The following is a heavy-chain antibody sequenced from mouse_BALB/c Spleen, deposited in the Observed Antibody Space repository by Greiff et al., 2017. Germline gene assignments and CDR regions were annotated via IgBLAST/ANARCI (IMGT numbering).Heavy chain of an antibody. CDR3: ARGDDYESYAMDY. D-gene: IGHD2-4*01. J-gene: IGHJ4*01. CDR2: INPSTGYT. CDR1: GYTFTSYW. V-gene: IGHV1-7*01. Sequence: QVQLQQSGAELAKPGASVKMSCKASGYTFTSYWMHWVKQRPGQGLEWIGYINPSTGYTEYKQKFKDKATLTADKSSSTAYMQLSSLTSEDSAVYNCARGDDYESYAMDYWGQGTSVTVSS.